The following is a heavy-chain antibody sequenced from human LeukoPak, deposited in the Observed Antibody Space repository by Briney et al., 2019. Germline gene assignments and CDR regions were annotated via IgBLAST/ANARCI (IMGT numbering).Heavy chain of an antibody. J-gene: IGHJ4*02. CDR3: ARLRRNSDRSDFFYYYDH. CDR1: GFTFSDYS. CDR2: VNTVSSYI. V-gene: IGHV3-21*01. Sequence: GGSLRLSCAASGFTFSDYSMNWARQAPGKGLEWVASVNTVSSYIYYADSMRGRFTISRDNAKNSLFLQMNSLRAEDTAVYYCARLRRNSDRSDFFYYYDHWGQGTLVTVSS. D-gene: IGHD3-22*01.